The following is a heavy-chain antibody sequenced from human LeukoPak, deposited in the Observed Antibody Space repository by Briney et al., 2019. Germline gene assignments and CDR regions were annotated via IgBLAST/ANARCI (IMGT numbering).Heavy chain of an antibody. CDR1: GDSISNYY. CDR2: MYYSGSA. Sequence: SETLSLTCTVSGDSISNYYWSWMRQPPGKGLQWIGYMYYSGSAYYNPSLKIRVTISIDTSKNQFSLKLGSVTAADTAFYYCARADPANFDYWGQGTLVTVSS. V-gene: IGHV4-59*08. CDR3: ARADPANFDY. J-gene: IGHJ4*02.